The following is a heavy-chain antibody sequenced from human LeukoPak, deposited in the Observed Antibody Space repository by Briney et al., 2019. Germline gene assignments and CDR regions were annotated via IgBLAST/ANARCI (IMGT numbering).Heavy chain of an antibody. V-gene: IGHV4-34*01. J-gene: IGHJ5*02. CDR3: ASAPASRTPSIEAPAGNWFVP. CDR1: GRTFRCYY. Sequence: PSETLSLTCAVYGRTFRCYYWVWIRQPPGKGLEWIGEINHSGSTNYNPSLKSRVTISVDTSKNQFTLKLSSVTAADTVLYYCASAPASRTPSIEAPAGNWFVPWGQGTLVTVSS. D-gene: IGHD6-6*01. CDR2: INHSGST.